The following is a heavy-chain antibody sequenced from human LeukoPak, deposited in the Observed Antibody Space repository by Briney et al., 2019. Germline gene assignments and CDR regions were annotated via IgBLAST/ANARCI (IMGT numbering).Heavy chain of an antibody. Sequence: ASAKVSCKASGYTFTVYFMHWVRQAPGQGLEWMGWINPNSGGTNYAQKFQGRVTMTRDTSISTAYMELSRLRSDDTAVYYCARAGPSSTSCCYWFDPWGQGTLVTVSS. J-gene: IGHJ5*02. D-gene: IGHD2-2*01. V-gene: IGHV1-2*02. CDR3: ARAGPSSTSCCYWFDP. CDR2: INPNSGGT. CDR1: GYTFTVYF.